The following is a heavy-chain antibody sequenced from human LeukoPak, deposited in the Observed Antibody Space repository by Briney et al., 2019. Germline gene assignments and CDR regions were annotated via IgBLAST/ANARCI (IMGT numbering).Heavy chain of an antibody. D-gene: IGHD3-22*01. V-gene: IGHV1-69*04. Sequence: ASVKVSCKASGGTFSSYTISWVRQAPGQGLEWMGRIIPILGIANYAQKFQGRVTITADKYTSTAYMELSSLRSEDTAVYYCARDSHSYDYYDSSGYERFDPWGQGTLVTVSS. CDR2: IIPILGIA. J-gene: IGHJ5*02. CDR1: GGTFSSYT. CDR3: ARDSHSYDYYDSSGYERFDP.